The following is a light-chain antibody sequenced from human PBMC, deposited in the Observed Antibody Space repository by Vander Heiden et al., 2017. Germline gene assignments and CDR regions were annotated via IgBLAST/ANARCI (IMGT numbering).Light chain of an antibody. Sequence: DIQMTHYPSSVSASVGDRVTITCRASQGFSNYLAWYQQKPGKVPKLLIYAASTLQSGVPSRFSGSGSGTDFTLTISSLQPEDVATYYCQKDNSAPRTFGQGTKVEIK. V-gene: IGKV1-27*01. CDR2: AAS. CDR3: QKDNSAPRT. CDR1: QGFSNY. J-gene: IGKJ1*01.